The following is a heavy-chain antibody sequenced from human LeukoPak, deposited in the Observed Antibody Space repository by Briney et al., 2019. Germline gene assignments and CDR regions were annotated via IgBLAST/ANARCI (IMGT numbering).Heavy chain of an antibody. J-gene: IGHJ4*02. Sequence: SETLSLTCAVYNGSFRGYYWSWIRQPPGKGLEWIGEINHSGITHYNPSLESRVTISVDTSKNQVSLKVRSVTAADTALYYCARERVVPAAMPFDYWGQGTLGTVSS. V-gene: IGHV4-34*01. CDR1: NGSFRGYY. CDR3: ARERVVPAAMPFDY. CDR2: INHSGIT. D-gene: IGHD2-2*01.